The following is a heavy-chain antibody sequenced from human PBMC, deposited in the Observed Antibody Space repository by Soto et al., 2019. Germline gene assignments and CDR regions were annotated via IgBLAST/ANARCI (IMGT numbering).Heavy chain of an antibody. CDR1: GYTFTGYY. Sequence: GASVKVSCKASGYTFTGYYMYWVRQAPGQGLEWMGWINPNSGGTNYAQKFQGRVTMTRDTSISTAYMELSRLRSDDTAVYYCARDYYDSSGYYYYYGMDVWGQGTTVTVSS. CDR2: INPNSGGT. J-gene: IGHJ6*02. CDR3: ARDYYDSSGYYYYYGMDV. D-gene: IGHD3-22*01. V-gene: IGHV1-2*02.